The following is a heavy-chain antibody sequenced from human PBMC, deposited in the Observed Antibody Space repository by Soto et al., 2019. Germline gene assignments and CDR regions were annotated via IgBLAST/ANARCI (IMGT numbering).Heavy chain of an antibody. D-gene: IGHD2-21*01. CDR1: GGSFSGYY. J-gene: IGHJ6*03. CDR2: INHSGST. CDR3: ARDLHIYYYYYMDV. V-gene: IGHV4-34*01. Sequence: SETLSLTCAVYGGSFSGYYWSWIRQPPGKGLEWIGEINHSGSTNYNPSLKSRVSISVDTSKHQFSLNLSSVTAADTAVYYCARDLHIYYYYYMDVWGKGTTVTVSS.